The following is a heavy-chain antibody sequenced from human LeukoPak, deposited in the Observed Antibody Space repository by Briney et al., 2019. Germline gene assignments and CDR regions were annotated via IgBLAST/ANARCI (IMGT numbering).Heavy chain of an antibody. J-gene: IGHJ4*02. CDR1: GGSFSGYY. CDR3: ARGAVLWFGELLNFSNNLFDY. CDR2: INHSGST. V-gene: IGHV4-34*01. D-gene: IGHD3-10*01. Sequence: SETLSLTCAVYGGSFSGYYWSWIRQPLGKGLEWIGEINHSGSTNYNPSLKSRVTISVDTSKNQFSLKLSSVTAADTAVYYCARGAVLWFGELLNFSNNLFDYWGQGTLVTVSS.